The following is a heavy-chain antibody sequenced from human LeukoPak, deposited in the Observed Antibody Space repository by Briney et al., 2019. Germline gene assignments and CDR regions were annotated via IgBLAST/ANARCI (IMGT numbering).Heavy chain of an antibody. CDR2: INDVGSDS. D-gene: IGHD6-19*01. CDR1: GFTFSAYW. V-gene: IGHV3-74*01. CDR3: AKDMDSSGWFDY. Sequence: GGSLRLSCAASGFTFSAYWMHWVRQAPGKGLVWVGRINDVGSDSTYVDSVKGRFTISRDNSKNTLYLQMNSLRAEDTAVYYCAKDMDSSGWFDYWGQGTLVTVSS. J-gene: IGHJ4*02.